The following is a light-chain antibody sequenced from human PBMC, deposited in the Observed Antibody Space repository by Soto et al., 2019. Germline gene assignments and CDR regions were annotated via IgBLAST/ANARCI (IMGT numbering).Light chain of an antibody. Sequence: EIVLTQSPVTLSLSPGERATLSCRASQTVSNQLAWYQQKPGQAPRLLIYDASRRVTGIPDSFSGSGSGTDFTLTLSSLEPEDFAVYYCQQRAGSSTFGQGKRLEIK. CDR2: DAS. CDR3: QQRAGSST. CDR1: QTVSNQ. J-gene: IGKJ5*01. V-gene: IGKV3-11*01.